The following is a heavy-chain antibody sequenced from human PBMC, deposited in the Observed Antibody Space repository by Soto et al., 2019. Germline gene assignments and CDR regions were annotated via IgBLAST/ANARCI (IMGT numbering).Heavy chain of an antibody. CDR2: IYYSGSP. CDR1: GDSISSGGYY. Sequence: QVQLQESGPGLVKPSQTLSLSCTVSGDSISSGGYYWTWIRQHPGRGLEWIGDIYYSGSPHQNPSLKSRLTISLDTSKNQFSLNLSSVTAADTAVYYCARQYGSNWYFDLWSRGTLVTVSS. D-gene: IGHD4-17*01. V-gene: IGHV4-31*03. J-gene: IGHJ2*01. CDR3: ARQYGSNWYFDL.